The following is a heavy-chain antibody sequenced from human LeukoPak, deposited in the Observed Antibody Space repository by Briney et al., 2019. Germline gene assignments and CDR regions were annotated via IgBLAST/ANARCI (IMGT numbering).Heavy chain of an antibody. CDR3: AAPNYYYGSGSSYYYGMDV. CDR2: IIPIFGTA. D-gene: IGHD3-10*01. J-gene: IGHJ6*02. V-gene: IGHV1-69*13. CDR1: GGTFSSYA. Sequence: GASVKVSCKASGGTFSSYAISWVRQAPGQGLEWMGGIIPIFGTANYAQKFQGRVTITADESTSTAYMELSSLRSEDTAVYYCAAPNYYYGSGSSYYYGMDVWGQGTTVTVSS.